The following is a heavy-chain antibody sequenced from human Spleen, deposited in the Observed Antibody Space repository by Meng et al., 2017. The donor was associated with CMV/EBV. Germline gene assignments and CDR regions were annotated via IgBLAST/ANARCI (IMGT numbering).Heavy chain of an antibody. CDR1: GGSFSGYY. V-gene: IGHV4-34*01. D-gene: IGHD1-26*01. J-gene: IGHJ4*02. CDR3: ARYDSGRVSFDY. CDR2: INHSGST. Sequence: SETLSLTCTVYGGSFSGYYWSWLRQPPGKELEWIGEINHSGSTNYNPSLKSRVSISVDKSKKQFSLKLSSVTAADTAMYYCARYDSGRVSFDYWGQGTLVTVSS.